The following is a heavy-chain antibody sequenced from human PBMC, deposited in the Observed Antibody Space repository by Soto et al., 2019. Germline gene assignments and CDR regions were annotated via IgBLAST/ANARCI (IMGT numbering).Heavy chain of an antibody. D-gene: IGHD3-16*01. Sequence: QVHLQESGPQLVKPSETPSLTCAVSGDSLSTSYWWTWVRQSPGKGLQWIGQVYHVGTTSYNPALKSRVIISVDKPKNQFSLKLTSMSAADTAVYFCARASYGLGVFDYWGQGSLVAVSS. CDR3: ARASYGLGVFDY. CDR2: VYHVGTT. V-gene: IGHV4-4*02. CDR1: GDSLSTSYW. J-gene: IGHJ4*02.